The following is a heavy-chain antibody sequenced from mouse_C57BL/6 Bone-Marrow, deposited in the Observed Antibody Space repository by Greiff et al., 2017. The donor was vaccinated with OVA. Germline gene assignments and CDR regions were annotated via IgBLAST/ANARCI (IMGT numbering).Heavy chain of an antibody. CDR3: TRELRYDYDAFDY. D-gene: IGHD2-4*01. Sequence: EVHLVESGEGLVKPGGSLKLSCAASGFTFSSYAMSWVRQTPEKRLEWVAYISSGGDCIYYADTVKGRFTISRDNARNTLYLQMSSLKSEDTAMYYCTRELRYDYDAFDYWGQGTTLTVSS. V-gene: IGHV5-9-1*02. CDR1: GFTFSSYA. J-gene: IGHJ2*01. CDR2: ISSGGDCI.